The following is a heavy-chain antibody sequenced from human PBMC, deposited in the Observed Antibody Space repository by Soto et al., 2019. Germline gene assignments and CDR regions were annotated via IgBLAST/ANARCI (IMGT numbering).Heavy chain of an antibody. Sequence: GGSLRLSCAASGFTFSSYGMHWVRQAPGKGLEWVAVIWYDGSNKYYADSVKGRFTISRDNSKNTLYLQMNSLRAEDTAVYYCARESGSYYRYFDYWGQGTLVTVSS. D-gene: IGHD1-26*01. CDR3: ARESGSYYRYFDY. J-gene: IGHJ4*02. V-gene: IGHV3-33*01. CDR2: IWYDGSNK. CDR1: GFTFSSYG.